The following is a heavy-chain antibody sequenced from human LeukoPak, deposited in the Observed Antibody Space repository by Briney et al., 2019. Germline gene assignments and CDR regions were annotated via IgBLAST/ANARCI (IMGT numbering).Heavy chain of an antibody. Sequence: GGSLRLSCAASGFIFGSYGMNWVRQAPGKGLEWVSSITTSSSYIYYADSVKGRFTVSRDNAKNSLYLQMNSLRAEDTAVYYCASHIVVVTAIRYYAMDVWGQGTTVTVSS. D-gene: IGHD2-2*01. CDR1: GFIFGSYG. J-gene: IGHJ6*02. V-gene: IGHV3-21*01. CDR3: ASHIVVVTAIRYYAMDV. CDR2: ITTSSSYI.